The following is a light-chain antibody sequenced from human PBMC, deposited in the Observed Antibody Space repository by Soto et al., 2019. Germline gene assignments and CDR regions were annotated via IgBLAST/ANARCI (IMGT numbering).Light chain of an antibody. Sequence: QSALTQPPSVSGAPGPGVTISCTGSSSNIGAGYDVHWYQQLPGAAPKLLIFGNDNRPSGVPDRFSGSRSGTSATLGITGLQTWDEADYYCGTWDASLSAGVFGGGTK. CDR2: GND. CDR1: SSNIGAGYD. J-gene: IGLJ2*01. CDR3: GTWDASLSAGV. V-gene: IGLV1-40*01.